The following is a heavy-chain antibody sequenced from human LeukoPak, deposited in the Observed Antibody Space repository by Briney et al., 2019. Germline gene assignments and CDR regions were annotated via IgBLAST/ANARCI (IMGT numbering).Heavy chain of an antibody. CDR3: ARWYYDSSGCCLDY. Sequence: GGSLRLSCAASGFTFSSHWMSWVRQAPGKGLEWVANIKQDGSEKYYVDSVKGRFTISRDNAKNSLYLQMNSLRAEDTAVYYCARWYYDSSGCCLDYWGQGTLVTVSS. J-gene: IGHJ4*02. D-gene: IGHD3-22*01. V-gene: IGHV3-7*04. CDR1: GFTFSSHW. CDR2: IKQDGSEK.